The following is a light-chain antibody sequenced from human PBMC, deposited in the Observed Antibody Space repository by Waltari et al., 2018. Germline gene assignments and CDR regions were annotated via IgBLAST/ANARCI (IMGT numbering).Light chain of an antibody. CDR1: TSNIGSDI. CDR2: ANN. Sequence: QSVVTQPPSASGPPGPRVTLSCSGSTSNIGSDIVTWYQQFPGTAPKLLIYANNQRPSGVPGRFSASRSGTSASLVISGLQSEDEADYYCATWDASLDTWVFGGGTKVTVL. CDR3: ATWDASLDTWV. V-gene: IGLV1-44*01. J-gene: IGLJ3*02.